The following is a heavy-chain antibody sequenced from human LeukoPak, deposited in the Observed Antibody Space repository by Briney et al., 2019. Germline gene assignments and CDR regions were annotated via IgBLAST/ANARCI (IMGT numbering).Heavy chain of an antibody. CDR3: ARAGIVGATDAFDI. V-gene: IGHV3-64*01. CDR1: GFTFSNYA. D-gene: IGHD1-26*01. Sequence: GGSLRLSCAASGFTFSNYAMPWVRQAPGKGLEYVSAISSNGGSTYYANSVKGRFTISRDNSKNTLYLQMGSLRAEDMAVYYCARAGIVGATDAFDIWGQGTMVTVSS. J-gene: IGHJ3*02. CDR2: ISSNGGST.